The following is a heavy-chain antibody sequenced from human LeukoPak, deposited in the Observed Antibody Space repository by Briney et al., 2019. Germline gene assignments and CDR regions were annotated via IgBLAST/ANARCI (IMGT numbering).Heavy chain of an antibody. J-gene: IGHJ5*02. CDR3: ARVKRFPTVWFDP. Sequence: ASVKVSCKASGYTFSDYDINWVRQAAGQGLEWMGWMNPITGSTGYVQKFRGRIIMTRDTSITTAFIELTSLTSEDTAIYHCARVKRFPTVWFDPWGQVTLVSVSS. D-gene: IGHD3-10*01. V-gene: IGHV1-8*01. CDR1: GYTFSDYD. CDR2: MNPITGST.